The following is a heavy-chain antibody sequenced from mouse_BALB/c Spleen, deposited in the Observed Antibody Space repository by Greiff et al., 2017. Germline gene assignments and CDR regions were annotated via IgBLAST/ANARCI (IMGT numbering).Heavy chain of an antibody. D-gene: IGHD2-14*01. J-gene: IGHJ3*01. CDR2: ISSGSSTI. Sequence: EVHLVESGGGLVQPGGSRKLSCAASGFTFSSFGMHWVRQAPEKGLEWVAYISSGSSTIYYADTVKGLFTISRDNPKNTLFLQMTSLRSEDTAMYYCAREGVPVLAYWGQGTLVTVSA. CDR3: AREGVPVLAY. CDR1: GFTFSSFG. V-gene: IGHV5-17*02.